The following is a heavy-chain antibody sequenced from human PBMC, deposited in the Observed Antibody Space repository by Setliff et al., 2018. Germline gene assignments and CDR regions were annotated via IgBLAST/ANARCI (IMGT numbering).Heavy chain of an antibody. Sequence: SVKVSCKASGGPFSSYAISWVRQAPGRGLEWMGGIIPIFGTANYAQKFQGSVTITADESTSTAYMELSSLRSEDTAVYYCASDSRGLVPAAIEGSYYYYGMDVWGQGPTVTVSS. V-gene: IGHV1-69*13. CDR2: IIPIFGTA. CDR1: GGPFSSYA. CDR3: ASDSRGLVPAAIEGSYYYYGMDV. D-gene: IGHD2-2*01. J-gene: IGHJ6*02.